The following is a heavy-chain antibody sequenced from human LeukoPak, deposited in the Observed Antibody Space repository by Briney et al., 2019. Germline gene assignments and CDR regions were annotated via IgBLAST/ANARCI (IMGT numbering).Heavy chain of an antibody. CDR2: INPKSGDT. D-gene: IGHD4-17*01. CDR3: ARPNGDYYNWFDP. CDR1: GYTFPGYY. J-gene: IGHJ5*02. Sequence: ASVTVSFKASGYTFPGYYIHWVRQAPGQGLEWMGWINPKSGDTNYAQKFQDRVTLTRDTSISTAYMELTDLRSDDTAVYYCARPNGDYYNWFDPWGQGTLVTVSS. V-gene: IGHV1-2*02.